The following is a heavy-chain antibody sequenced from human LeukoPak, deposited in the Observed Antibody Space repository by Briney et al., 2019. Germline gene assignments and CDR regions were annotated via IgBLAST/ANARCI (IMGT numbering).Heavy chain of an antibody. CDR2: IYYSGST. J-gene: IGHJ4*02. CDR1: GGSISSYY. D-gene: IGHD2-2*01. Sequence: SETPSLTCTVSGGSISSYYWSWIRQPPGKGLEWIGYIYYSGSTNYNPSLKSRVTISVDTSKNQFSLKLSSVTAADTAVYYCARSLYCSSTSCSTDYWGQGTLVTVSS. CDR3: ARSLYCSSTSCSTDY. V-gene: IGHV4-59*01.